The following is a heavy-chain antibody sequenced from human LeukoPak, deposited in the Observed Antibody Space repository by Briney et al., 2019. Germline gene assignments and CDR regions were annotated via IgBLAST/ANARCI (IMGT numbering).Heavy chain of an antibody. CDR2: IYYSGTT. V-gene: IGHV4-59*05. J-gene: IGHJ4*02. D-gene: IGHD6-19*01. CDR3: TGYSAGWSSGGGY. CDR1: GGSISSYY. Sequence: SETLSLTCSVSGGSISSYYWSWIRQPAGKGLEWIASIYYSGTTYYSPSLKSRVAISVNRSNNQFSLRLSSVTAADTAVYFCTGYSAGWSSGGGYWGQGTVVTVSS.